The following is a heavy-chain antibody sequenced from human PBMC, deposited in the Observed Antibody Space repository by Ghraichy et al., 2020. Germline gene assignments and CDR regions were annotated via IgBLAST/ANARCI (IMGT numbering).Heavy chain of an antibody. D-gene: IGHD3-10*01. CDR3: ARGVTYYYGSGTVHYFDY. CDR1: GYTFTGYY. V-gene: IGHV1-2*02. CDR2: INPNSGGT. J-gene: IGHJ4*02. Sequence: ALVKVSCKASGYTFTGYYMHWVRQAPGQGLEWMGWINPNSGGTNYAQKFQGRVTMTRDTSISTAYMELSRLRSDDTAVYYCARGVTYYYGSGTVHYFDYWGQGTLVTVSS.